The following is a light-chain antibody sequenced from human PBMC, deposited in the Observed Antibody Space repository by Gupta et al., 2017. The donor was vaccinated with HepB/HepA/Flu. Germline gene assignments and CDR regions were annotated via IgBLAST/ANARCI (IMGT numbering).Light chain of an antibody. CDR2: DAS. Sequence: ELVLTHSPATLSVSPGASVTLSCGASQSANSSYLAWYQQKPGLAPRLIIYDASSRATGIPDRFSGSGSGTDFTLTISRVEAEDVAVYCCQQDVHTPLTFGEGTKVEI. CDR1: QSANSSY. CDR3: QQDVHTPLT. V-gene: IGKV3D-20*01. J-gene: IGKJ4*02.